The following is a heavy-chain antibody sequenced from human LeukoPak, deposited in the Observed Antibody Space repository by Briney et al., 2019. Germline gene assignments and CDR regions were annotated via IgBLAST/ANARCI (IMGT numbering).Heavy chain of an antibody. CDR2: ISGSGGST. Sequence: GGSLRLSCAASGFTFSSYAMTWVRQAPGKGLEWVSAISGSGGSTNYADSVKDRFTISRDNSKNTLYLQMNSLRAEDTAVYYCARRVIWFGESRDAFDIWGQGTMVTVSS. D-gene: IGHD3-10*01. CDR1: GFTFSSYA. CDR3: ARRVIWFGESRDAFDI. V-gene: IGHV3-23*01. J-gene: IGHJ3*02.